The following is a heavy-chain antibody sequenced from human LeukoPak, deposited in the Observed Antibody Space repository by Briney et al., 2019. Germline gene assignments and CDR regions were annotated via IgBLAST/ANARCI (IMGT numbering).Heavy chain of an antibody. CDR3: ARAFGYYDSHFDY. D-gene: IGHD3-22*01. Sequence: SETLSLTCTVSGGSISSYYWSWIRQPPGKGLEWIGYIYYSGSTNYNPSLKSRVTISVDTSKNQFSLKLSSVTAADTAVYYCARAFGYYDSHFDYWGQGTLVTVSS. CDR2: IYYSGST. V-gene: IGHV4-59*01. J-gene: IGHJ4*02. CDR1: GGSISSYY.